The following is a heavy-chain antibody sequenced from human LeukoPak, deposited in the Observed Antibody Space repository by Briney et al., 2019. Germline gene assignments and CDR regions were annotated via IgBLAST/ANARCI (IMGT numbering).Heavy chain of an antibody. V-gene: IGHV3-23*01. CDR2: ITDSGHST. D-gene: IGHD3-10*01. J-gene: IGHJ3*02. CDR1: GFTFSSYA. CDR3: AKDRYYGSGIRDSLGI. Sequence: GGSLRLSCAASGFTFSSYATSCVRQAPGKGLEWVSDITDSGHSTYYGDSVKGRFTISRDNSKNTLYLQMNSLRAEDTAVYYCAKDRYYGSGIRDSLGIWGQGTMVTVSS.